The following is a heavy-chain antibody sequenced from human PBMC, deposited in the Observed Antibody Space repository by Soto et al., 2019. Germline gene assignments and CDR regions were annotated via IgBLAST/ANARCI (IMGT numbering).Heavy chain of an antibody. CDR3: ARIEMASIK. V-gene: IGHV4-31*03. Sequence: TLSLTCSVSGASIRSGGYYWSWLRQSPGKGLEWIGHIYYTGSTFYSPSLKSRLTISLDTSKNQFSLDLRSVTAADTAMYYCARIEMASIKWGRGTLVTVYS. CDR1: GASIRSGGYY. J-gene: IGHJ4*02. CDR2: IYYTGST.